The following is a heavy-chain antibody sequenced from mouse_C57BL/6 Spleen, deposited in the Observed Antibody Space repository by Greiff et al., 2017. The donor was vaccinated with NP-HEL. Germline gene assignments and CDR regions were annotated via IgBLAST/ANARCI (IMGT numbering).Heavy chain of an antibody. V-gene: IGHV1-53*01. J-gene: IGHJ1*03. CDR1: GYTFTSYW. D-gene: IGHD6-1*01. CDR2: INPSNGGT. Sequence: QVQLQQPGTELVKPGASVKLSCKASGYTFTSYWMHWVKQRPGQGLEWIGNINPSNGGTNYNEKFKSKATLTVDKSSSTAYRQLSSLTSEDSAVYYWARTQPFYGYFDVWGTGTTVTVSS. CDR3: ARTQPFYGYFDV.